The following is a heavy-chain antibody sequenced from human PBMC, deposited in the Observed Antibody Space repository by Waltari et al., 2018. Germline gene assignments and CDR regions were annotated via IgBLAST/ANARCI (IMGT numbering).Heavy chain of an antibody. CDR1: GGSISSYY. CDR2: IYYSGST. Sequence: QVQLQESGSGLVKPSETLSLTCTVSGGSISSYYWSWIRQPPEKGLEWIGYIYYSGSTNYNPSLKSRVTISVDTSKNQFSLKLSSVTAADTAVYYCARVYCSGGSCYSGWYFDLWGRGTLVTVSS. CDR3: ARVYCSGGSCYSGWYFDL. D-gene: IGHD2-15*01. V-gene: IGHV4-59*01. J-gene: IGHJ2*01.